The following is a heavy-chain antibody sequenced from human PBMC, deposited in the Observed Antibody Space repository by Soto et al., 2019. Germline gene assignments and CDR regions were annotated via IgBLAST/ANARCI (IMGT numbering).Heavy chain of an antibody. Sequence: QVQLQESGPGLVKPSETLSLTCTVSGGSISSYYWSWIRQPPGKGLEWIGYIYYSGSTNYNPSLKHRVTISVDTSKNQFSLKLSSVPAADTAVYYCARRYGYSFDYWGQGTLVTVSS. CDR3: ARRYGYSFDY. V-gene: IGHV4-59*08. CDR1: GGSISSYY. CDR2: IYYSGST. D-gene: IGHD1-20*01. J-gene: IGHJ4*02.